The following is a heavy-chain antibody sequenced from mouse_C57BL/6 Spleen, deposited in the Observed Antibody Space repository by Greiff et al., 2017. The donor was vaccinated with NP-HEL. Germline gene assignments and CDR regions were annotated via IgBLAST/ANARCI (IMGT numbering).Heavy chain of an antibody. D-gene: IGHD1-1*01. CDR2: IHPSDSDT. J-gene: IGHJ4*01. CDR3: AIGWGYYGSSYEYYAMDY. Sequence: QVQLKQPGAELVKPGASVKVSCKASGYTFTSYWMHWVKQRPGQGLEWIGRIHPSDSDTNYNQKFKGKATLTVDKSSSAAYMQLSSLTSEDSAVYDCAIGWGYYGSSYEYYAMDYWGQGTSVTVSS. V-gene: IGHV1-74*01. CDR1: GYTFTSYW.